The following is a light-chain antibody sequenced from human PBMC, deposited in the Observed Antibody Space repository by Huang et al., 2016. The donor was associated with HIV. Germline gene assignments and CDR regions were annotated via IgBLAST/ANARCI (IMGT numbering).Light chain of an antibody. CDR1: QSVSNH. V-gene: IGKV3-15*01. CDR2: AAS. CDR3: QQFNNWPPS. J-gene: IGKJ4*01. Sequence: ENMMTQSPATLSVSPGETATLSCRTSQSVSNHLAWYQQKPGQPPRLLFYAASSRVTGVPGRFSASGSGTEFTLTISSLQSEDFAIYYCQQFNNWPPSFGGGTKVDIK.